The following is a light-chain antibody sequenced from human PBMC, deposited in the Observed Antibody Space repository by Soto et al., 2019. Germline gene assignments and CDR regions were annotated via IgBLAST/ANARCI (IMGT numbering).Light chain of an antibody. CDR3: QQDNNWPT. V-gene: IGKV3D-15*01. CDR2: SAS. J-gene: IGKJ5*01. Sequence: EIVMTQSPATLSVSPGERATLSCRASQSVSSNLAWYQQKPGQAPRLLIYSASARATGIPARFSGSGSGTDFTLIISSLQSEDFAVYYFQQDNNWPTFGKGTRLEIK. CDR1: QSVSSN.